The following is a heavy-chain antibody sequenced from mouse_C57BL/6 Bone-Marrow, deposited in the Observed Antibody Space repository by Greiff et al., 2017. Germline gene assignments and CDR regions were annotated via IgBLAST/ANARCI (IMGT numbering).Heavy chain of an antibody. D-gene: IGHD1-1*01. CDR2: IWSGGST. J-gene: IGHJ4*01. Sequence: VQLQESGPGLVQPSQSLSITCTVSGFSLTSYGVHWVRQPPGKGLEWLGVIWSGGSTDYNAAFISRLSISKENSKSKVFFKMNSLQADDTAIYYCAKNSPITTVPRDYWGQGTSVTVSS. V-gene: IGHV2-4*01. CDR3: AKNSPITTVPRDY. CDR1: GFSLTSYG.